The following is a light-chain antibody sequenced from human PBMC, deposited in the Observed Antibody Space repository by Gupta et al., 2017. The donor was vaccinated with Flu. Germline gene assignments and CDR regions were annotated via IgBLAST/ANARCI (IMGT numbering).Light chain of an antibody. CDR1: QDVSVW. CDR2: AAS. CDR3: QQSDDFPYT. V-gene: IGKV1D-12*01. Sequence: DIQMTQSRSFLSASVGDRVTLTCRASQDVSVWLAWYQQKSGEAPKLLVFAASSLQSGVPSRFRGQGSGTDFTLTIDGLQREDSAMYYCQQSDDFPYTFGQGTKLEV. J-gene: IGKJ2*01.